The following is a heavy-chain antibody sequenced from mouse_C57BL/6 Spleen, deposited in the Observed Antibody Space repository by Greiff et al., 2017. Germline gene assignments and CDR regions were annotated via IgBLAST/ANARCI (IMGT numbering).Heavy chain of an antibody. J-gene: IGHJ4*01. CDR2: INYDGSST. V-gene: IGHV5-16*01. Sequence: DVQLVESEGGLVQPGSSMKLSCTASGFTFSDYYMAWVRQVPEKGLEWVANINYDGSSTYYLDSLKSRFIISRDNAKNILYLQMSSLKSEDTATYYCARDTGLDSSGYAMDYWGQGTSVTVSS. CDR1: GFTFSDYY. D-gene: IGHD3-2*02. CDR3: ARDTGLDSSGYAMDY.